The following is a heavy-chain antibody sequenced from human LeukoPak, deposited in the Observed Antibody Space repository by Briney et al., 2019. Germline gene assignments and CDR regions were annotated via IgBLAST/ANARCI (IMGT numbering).Heavy chain of an antibody. CDR1: GGSFSGYY. D-gene: IGHD3-22*01. J-gene: IGHJ4*02. CDR2: IYYSGST. V-gene: IGHV4-34*01. CDR3: ARHRDHDSSGFYFDY. Sequence: PSEALSLTCAVYGGSFSGYYWSWIRQPPGKGLEWIGSIYYSGSTYYNPSLKSRVTISVDTSKNQFSLKLSSVTAADTAVYYCARHRDHDSSGFYFDYWGQGTLVTVSS.